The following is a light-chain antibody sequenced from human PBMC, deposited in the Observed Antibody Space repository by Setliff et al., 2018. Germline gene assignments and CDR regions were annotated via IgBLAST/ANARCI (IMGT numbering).Light chain of an antibody. Sequence: SVLTQPASVSGSPGQSIAVSCTGSGSDVGAYKFVSWYQQRPGKAPRLMIYDVSNRPSGVSDRFSGSKSGNTASLTISGLQAEDEADYYCCSYTGTSTPDVFGTGTK. CDR1: GSDVGAYKF. CDR2: DVS. V-gene: IGLV2-14*01. J-gene: IGLJ1*01. CDR3: CSYTGTSTPDV.